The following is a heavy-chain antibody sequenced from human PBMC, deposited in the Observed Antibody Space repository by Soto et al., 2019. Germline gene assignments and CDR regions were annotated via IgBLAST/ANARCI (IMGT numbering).Heavy chain of an antibody. CDR3: ARDNRFDFWSGYYWEPLPALLPLDY. D-gene: IGHD3-3*01. J-gene: IGHJ4*02. CDR2: MYYSGST. CDR1: GGSISSYY. V-gene: IGHV4-59*01. Sequence: SETLSLTCSVSGGSISSYYWSWIRQPPGKGLEWIGYMYYSGSTNYNPSLKSRVTISVDTSKNQFSLKLSSVTAADTAVYYCARDNRFDFWSGYYWEPLPALLPLDYWGQGTLVTVSS.